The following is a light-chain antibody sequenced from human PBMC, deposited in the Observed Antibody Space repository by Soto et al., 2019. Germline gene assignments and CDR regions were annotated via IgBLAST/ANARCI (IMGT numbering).Light chain of an antibody. Sequence: QSVLTQPASVSGSRGQSITMSCTGTSSDVGAYNYVSWFQQHPGKAPTLIISEVSNRPSGVSNRFSGSKSGNAASLTISGLQAEDEADYFCFSFTTDWTHVFGTGTKVTVL. CDR3: FSFTTDWTHV. V-gene: IGLV2-14*01. J-gene: IGLJ1*01. CDR1: SSDVGAYNY. CDR2: EVS.